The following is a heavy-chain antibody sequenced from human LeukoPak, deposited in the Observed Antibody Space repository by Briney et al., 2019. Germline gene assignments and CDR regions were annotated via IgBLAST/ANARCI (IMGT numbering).Heavy chain of an antibody. Sequence: GGSLRLSCAASGFSFSIHAMSWVRQPPPTGLEWVSAISGSGASTYYADSVKGRFTITRDNSTSTLYLLMNSLRAEDTAVYYCAKDPHEVGATTVVYWGQGTLVTVSS. CDR3: AKDPHEVGATTVVY. CDR1: GFSFSIHA. J-gene: IGHJ4*02. D-gene: IGHD1-26*01. CDR2: ISGSGAST. V-gene: IGHV3-23*01.